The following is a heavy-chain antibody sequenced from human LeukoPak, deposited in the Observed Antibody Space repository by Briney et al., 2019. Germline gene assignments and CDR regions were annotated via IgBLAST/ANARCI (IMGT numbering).Heavy chain of an antibody. CDR1: GGSISRYY. CDR3: ARVTAAAGTYRFYYYYMDV. CDR2: KDYSGST. D-gene: IGHD6-13*01. Sequence: PSETLSLTCTVSGGSISRYYWSWIRQPPGKGLEWIGYKDYSGSTNYNRSLKSRVTISVDTSKNQFSLKLSSVTAADTAVYYCARVTAAAGTYRFYYYYMDVWGKGTTVTISS. V-gene: IGHV4-59*12. J-gene: IGHJ6*03.